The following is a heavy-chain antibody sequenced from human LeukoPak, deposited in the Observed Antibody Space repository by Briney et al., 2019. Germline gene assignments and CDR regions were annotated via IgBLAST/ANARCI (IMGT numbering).Heavy chain of an antibody. CDR3: ARVRFWSGYYNHNWFDP. Sequence: PSETLSLTCAVYGGSFSGYYWSLIRQPPGKGLEWIAEINHSGSTNYNPSLKSRVTISADTSKNQFSLKLSSVTAADTAVYYCARVRFWSGYYNHNWFDPWGQGTLVTVSS. J-gene: IGHJ5*02. D-gene: IGHD3-3*01. CDR2: INHSGST. V-gene: IGHV4-34*01. CDR1: GGSFSGYY.